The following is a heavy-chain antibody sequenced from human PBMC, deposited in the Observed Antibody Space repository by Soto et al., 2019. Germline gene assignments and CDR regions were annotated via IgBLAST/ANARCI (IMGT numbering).Heavy chain of an antibody. CDR2: INTGNGNT. V-gene: IGHV1-3*04. CDR3: ARGNWNYCDY. J-gene: IGHJ4*02. Sequence: QVQLVPSGAEEKKPGASVKISCKASGYTFTSNAMHWVRQAPGQRLEWMGWINTGNGNTKYSQKFQVRVTFTRDTSASTAYMELSSLRSEDTAVYYCARGNWNYCDYWGQGTLVTVSS. CDR1: GYTFTSNA. D-gene: IGHD1-1*01.